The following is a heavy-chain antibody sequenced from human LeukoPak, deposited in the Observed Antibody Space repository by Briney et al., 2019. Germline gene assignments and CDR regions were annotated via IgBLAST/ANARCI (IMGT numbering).Heavy chain of an antibody. CDR3: AKDLLSGTGYYSWGIFDC. V-gene: IGHV3-23*01. J-gene: IGHJ4*02. CDR2: ISGTGVKA. D-gene: IGHD3-10*01. Sequence: GGSLRLSCAASGFTFSSYAMSWVRQAPGKGLEWVSGISGTGVKAVYSDSVKGRFTISRDNSKNTLYLQMNTLRAEDTAVYFCAKDLLSGTGYYSWGIFDCWGQGTLVTVSS. CDR1: GFTFSSYA.